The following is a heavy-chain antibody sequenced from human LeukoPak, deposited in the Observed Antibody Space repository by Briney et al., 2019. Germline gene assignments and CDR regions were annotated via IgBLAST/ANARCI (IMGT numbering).Heavy chain of an antibody. CDR3: ARVRHDPLEYGYYMDV. Sequence: SETLSLTCAVDGGSFSGFYWTWIRQTPAKGLERIGEINQTGKTNYNPSLTDYNPSLKGRVTISVDSSRNHLSLKVNSVTAADTGVYYCARVRHDPLEYGYYMDVWGTGTPVAVSS. D-gene: IGHD3-3*01. CDR1: GGSFSGFY. V-gene: IGHV4-34*01. CDR2: INQTGKTNYNPSLT. J-gene: IGHJ6*03.